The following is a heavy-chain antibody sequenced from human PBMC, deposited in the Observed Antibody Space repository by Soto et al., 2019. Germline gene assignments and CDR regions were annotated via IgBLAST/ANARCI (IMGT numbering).Heavy chain of an antibody. J-gene: IGHJ6*03. D-gene: IGHD6-6*01. CDR1: GFTFSSYG. CDR3: ARGGIDSSSSFYYYYYMDV. CDR2: IWYDGSNK. Sequence: GGSLRLSCAASGFTFSSYGMHWVRQAPGKGLEWVAVIWYDGSNKYYADSVKGRFTISRDNSKNTLYLQMNSLGAEDTAVYYCARGGIDSSSSFYYYYYMDVWGKGTTVTVSS. V-gene: IGHV3-33*01.